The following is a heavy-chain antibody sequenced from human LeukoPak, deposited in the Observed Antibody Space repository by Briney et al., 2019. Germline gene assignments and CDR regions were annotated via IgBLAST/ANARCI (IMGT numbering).Heavy chain of an antibody. J-gene: IGHJ4*02. CDR1: GYTFTSYY. D-gene: IGHD6-13*01. Sequence: GASVKVSCKASGYTFTSYYMHWVRQAPGQGLEWMGIINPSGGSTSYAQKFQGRVTMTRDTSISTAYMELSRLRSDDTAVYYCARDSPGIAAAGHDYWGQGTLVTVSS. CDR2: INPSGGST. CDR3: ARDSPGIAAAGHDY. V-gene: IGHV1-46*01.